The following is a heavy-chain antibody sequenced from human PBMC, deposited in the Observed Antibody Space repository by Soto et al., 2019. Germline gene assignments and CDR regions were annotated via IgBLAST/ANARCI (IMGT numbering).Heavy chain of an antibody. CDR3: ARDPTLTQYYYYYYGMDV. D-gene: IGHD4-4*01. J-gene: IGHJ6*02. V-gene: IGHV3-30-3*01. CDR2: ISYDGSNK. Sequence: GGSLRLSCAASGFTFSSYAMHWVRQAPGKGLEWVAVISYDGSNKYYADSVKGRFTISRDNSKNTLYLQMNSLRAEDTAVYYCARDPTLTQYYYYYYGMDVWGQGTTVTVSS. CDR1: GFTFSSYA.